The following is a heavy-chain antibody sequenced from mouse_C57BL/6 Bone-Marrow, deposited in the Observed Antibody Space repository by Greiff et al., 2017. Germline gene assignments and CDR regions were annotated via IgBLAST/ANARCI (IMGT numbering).Heavy chain of an antibody. J-gene: IGHJ2*01. V-gene: IGHV1-55*01. CDR3: ARWTQRALY. CDR1: GYTFTSYW. Sequence: QVQLKESGAELVKPGASVKMSCKASGYTFTSYWITWVKQRPGQGLEWIGDIYPGSGSTNYNEKFKSKATLTVDTSSSTAYMQLSSLTSEDSAVXYCARWTQRALYWGQGTTLTVSS. D-gene: IGHD3-1*01. CDR2: IYPGSGST.